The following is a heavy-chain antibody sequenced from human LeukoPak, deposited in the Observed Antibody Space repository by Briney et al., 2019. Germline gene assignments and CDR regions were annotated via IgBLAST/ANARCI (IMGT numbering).Heavy chain of an antibody. V-gene: IGHV1-8*01. CDR3: ASSITIFGVVTTDTFDY. CDR2: MNPNSGNT. J-gene: IGHJ4*02. CDR1: GYTFTSYD. Sequence: ASVKVSCKASGYTFTSYDINWVRQATGQGLEWMGWMNPNSGNTGYAQTFQGRVTMTRNTSISTAYMELSSLRSEDTAVYYCASSITIFGVVTTDTFDYWGQGTLVTVSS. D-gene: IGHD3-3*01.